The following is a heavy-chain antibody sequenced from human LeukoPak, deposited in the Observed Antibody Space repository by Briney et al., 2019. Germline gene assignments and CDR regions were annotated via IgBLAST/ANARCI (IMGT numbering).Heavy chain of an antibody. CDR1: GFTFSSYG. CDR2: ISYDRSNK. V-gene: IGHV3-30*18. CDR3: AKASGIAAAASDY. Sequence: GGSLRLSCAASGFTFSSYGMHWVRQAPGKGLEWVAVISYDRSNKYYADSVKGRFTISRDNSKNTLYLQMNSLRAEDTAVYYCAKASGIAAAASDYWGQGTLVTVSS. D-gene: IGHD6-13*01. J-gene: IGHJ4*02.